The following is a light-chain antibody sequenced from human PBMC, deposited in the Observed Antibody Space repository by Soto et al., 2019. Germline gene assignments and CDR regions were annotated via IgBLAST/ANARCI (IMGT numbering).Light chain of an antibody. CDR1: QSISRN. CDR3: QEYGTSRT. Sequence: EMVVTQSPATLSVSPGERVSLSCRASQSISRNLAWYQQKPGQAPRLLIYGASTRATGIPARFSGSGSGTEFTLIISRLEPEDFAVYYCQEYGTSRTFGQGTKVDIK. V-gene: IGKV3D-15*01. J-gene: IGKJ1*01. CDR2: GAS.